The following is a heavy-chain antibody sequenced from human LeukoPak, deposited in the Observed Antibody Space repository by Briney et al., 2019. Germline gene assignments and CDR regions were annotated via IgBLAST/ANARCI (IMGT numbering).Heavy chain of an antibody. CDR1: GFTFSSYA. CDR2: ISGSGGST. D-gene: IGHD6-13*01. J-gene: IGHJ4*02. Sequence: PGGSLRLSCAASGFTFSSYAMSWVRQAPGKGLEWVSAISGSGGSTYYADSVKGRFTITRDSSKNTLYVQMNSLRAEDTAVYYCAIRTALYTTSWSNFDYWGQGTLVTVSS. V-gene: IGHV3-23*01. CDR3: AIRTALYTTSWSNFDY.